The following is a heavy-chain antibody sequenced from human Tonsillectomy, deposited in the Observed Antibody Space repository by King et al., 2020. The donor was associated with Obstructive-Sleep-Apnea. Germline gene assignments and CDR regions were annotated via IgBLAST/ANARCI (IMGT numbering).Heavy chain of an antibody. J-gene: IGHJ4*02. D-gene: IGHD3-22*01. V-gene: IGHV3-74*01. CDR2: INSDGSST. Sequence: VQLVESGGGLVQPGGSLRLSCAASGFTFSSYWMHWVRQAPGKGLVWVSRINSDGSSTNYTDSVKGRFTISRDNAKNTLYLQMNSLRAEDTAVYYCVRARWYYDSPEPFWDWGQGTLVTVSS. CDR3: VRARWYYDSPEPFWD. CDR1: GFTFSSYW.